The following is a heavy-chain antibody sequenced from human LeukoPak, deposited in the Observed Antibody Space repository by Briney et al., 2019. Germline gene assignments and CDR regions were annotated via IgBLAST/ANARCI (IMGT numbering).Heavy chain of an antibody. D-gene: IGHD3-3*01. CDR1: GGSFSGYY. CDR3: ARARNPFSLLYYFDY. CDR2: INHSGST. J-gene: IGHJ4*02. Sequence: PSETLSLTCAVYGGSFSGYYWSWIRQPPGKGLEWIGEINHSGSTNYNPSLKSRVTTSVDTSKNQFSLKLSSVTAADTAVYYCARARNPFSLLYYFDYWGQGTLVTVSS. V-gene: IGHV4-34*01.